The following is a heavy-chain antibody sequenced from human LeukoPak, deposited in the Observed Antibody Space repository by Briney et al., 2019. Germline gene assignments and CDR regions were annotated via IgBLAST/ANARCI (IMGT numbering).Heavy chain of an antibody. CDR2: INPNSGDT. Sequence: ASVKVSCKASGYTFNGYYMHWVRQAPGQGLEWMGWINPNSGDTNYAQKFQGRVTMTRDTSISTAYMELSRLRSDDTAVYYCARGLLGLTNWFDPWGQGTLVTVSS. J-gene: IGHJ5*02. CDR1: GYTFNGYY. CDR3: ARGLLGLTNWFDP. V-gene: IGHV1-2*02.